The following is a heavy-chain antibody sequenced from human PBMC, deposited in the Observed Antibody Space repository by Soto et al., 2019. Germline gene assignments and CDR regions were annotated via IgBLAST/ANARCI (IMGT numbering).Heavy chain of an antibody. D-gene: IGHD2-21*01. Sequence: QVQLVQSGAEVKKPGSSVTVSCKASGGTFSSYTISWVRQAPGQGLEWMGGIIPIFGTANYAQKFQGSVTITADEATSTAYMELSSLRSEGTAVYYCARGNHMGPQLWSFDRWGRGTLVTVSS. V-gene: IGHV1-69*12. CDR3: ARGNHMGPQLWSFDR. CDR1: GGTFSSYT. CDR2: IIPIFGTA. J-gene: IGHJ2*01.